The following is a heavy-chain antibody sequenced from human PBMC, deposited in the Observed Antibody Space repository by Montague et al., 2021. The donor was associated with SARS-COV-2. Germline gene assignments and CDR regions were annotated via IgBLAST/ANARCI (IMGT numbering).Heavy chain of an antibody. CDR1: GFDFSSYP. D-gene: IGHD2-2*03. CDR3: VGALDIVVVAATMGFEH. V-gene: IGHV3-30-3*01. J-gene: IGHJ4*02. Sequence: SLRLSCAASGFDFSSYPMHWVRQAPGKGLEWVAVISYDGSNKYYVDSVKGRFTISRDNSKNTVFLQRNSLRADDTAVYYCVGALDIVVVAATMGFEHWGQGTLVTVSA. CDR2: ISYDGSNK.